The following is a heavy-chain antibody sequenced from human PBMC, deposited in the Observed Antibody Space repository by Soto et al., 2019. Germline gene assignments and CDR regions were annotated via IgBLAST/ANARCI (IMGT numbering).Heavy chain of an antibody. V-gene: IGHV4-59*11. CDR2: ISDSGST. J-gene: IGHJ4*02. Sequence: PSETLSLTCVVSGGSISNLYWSWIRQPPGKGLEWIGYISDSGSTSFNPSLKSRVAMSVDTSENEYSPTLTSVTAADTAVYYCARSVGYYDEGYYFDYWGQGIPVTVS. CDR1: GGSISNLY. D-gene: IGHD3-22*01. CDR3: ARSVGYYDEGYYFDY.